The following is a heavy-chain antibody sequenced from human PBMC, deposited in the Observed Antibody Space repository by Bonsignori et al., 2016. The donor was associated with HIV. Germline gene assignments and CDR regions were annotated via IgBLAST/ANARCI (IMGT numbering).Heavy chain of an antibody. CDR3: ARGEGVRGAGFWPLGY. J-gene: IGHJ4*02. D-gene: IGHD3-10*01. CDR2: IKQDGSEE. Sequence: GGSLRLSCAASGFTFSSYWMSWVRQAPGKGLEWVANIKQDGSEEYYGDSVKGRFTISRDNAKNSLYLQMNSLRAEDTAVYYCARGEGVRGAGFWPLGYWGQGTLVTVSS. CDR1: GFTFSSYW. V-gene: IGHV3-7*03.